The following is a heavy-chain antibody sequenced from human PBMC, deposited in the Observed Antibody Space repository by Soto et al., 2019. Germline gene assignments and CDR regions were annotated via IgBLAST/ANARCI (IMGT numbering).Heavy chain of an antibody. Sequence: ASVKVSCKASGYTFTVYYMHWVRQAPGQGLEWMGWINPKSGGTMYPQKFQGRVTMTWDTSISTAYMALTRLRSDGTAVYFCARDLAKGGGSAGFGYWGQGTRFTVSS. J-gene: IGHJ4*02. CDR2: INPKSGGT. CDR3: ARDLAKGGGSAGFGY. D-gene: IGHD1-26*01. V-gene: IGHV1-2*02. CDR1: GYTFTVYY.